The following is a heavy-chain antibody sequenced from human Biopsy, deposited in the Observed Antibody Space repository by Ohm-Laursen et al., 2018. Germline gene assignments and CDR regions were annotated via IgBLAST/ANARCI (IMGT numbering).Heavy chain of an antibody. V-gene: IGHV3-11*01. J-gene: IGHJ4*02. Sequence: SLRLFCSASGFPVSDYYMSWIRQAPGRGLAWVSDIDSSGSTKYHAESVKGRFTISRDNAMNSVYLQMNSLRGEDTAVYYCARAVGIAAAPIDYWGQGTLVTVSS. CDR3: ARAVGIAAAPIDY. D-gene: IGHD2-15*01. CDR1: GFPVSDYY. CDR2: IDSSGSTK.